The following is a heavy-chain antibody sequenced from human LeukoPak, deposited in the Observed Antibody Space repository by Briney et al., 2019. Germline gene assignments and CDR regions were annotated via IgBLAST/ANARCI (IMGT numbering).Heavy chain of an antibody. Sequence: PSETLSLTCAVYGGSFSGYYWSWIRQPPGKGLEWIGEINLSGSTNYNPPLKSRGTISVDTSKNQFCLKLSSVTAADTAVYYCARGPSLGYCSSASCYRNAFDIWGQGTMVTVSS. D-gene: IGHD2-2*02. CDR1: GGSFSGYY. CDR3: ARGPSLGYCSSASCYRNAFDI. V-gene: IGHV4-34*01. CDR2: INLSGST. J-gene: IGHJ3*02.